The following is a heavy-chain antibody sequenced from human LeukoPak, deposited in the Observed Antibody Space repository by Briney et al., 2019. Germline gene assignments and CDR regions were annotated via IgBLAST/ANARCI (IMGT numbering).Heavy chain of an antibody. V-gene: IGHV1-18*04. J-gene: IGHJ4*02. CDR1: GYTFTRYY. CDR3: ARGLITRVVVAATPVGY. CDR2: ISAYNGNT. Sequence: GASVKVSCKASGYTFTRYYIHWVRQAPGQGLEWMGWISAYNGNTNYAQKLQGRVTMTTDTSTSTAYMELRSLRSDDTAVYYCARGLITRVVVAATPVGYWGQGTLVTVSS. D-gene: IGHD2-15*01.